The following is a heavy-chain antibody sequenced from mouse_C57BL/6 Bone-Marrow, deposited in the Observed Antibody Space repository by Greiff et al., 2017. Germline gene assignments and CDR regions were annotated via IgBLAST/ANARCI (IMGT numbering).Heavy chain of an antibody. J-gene: IGHJ1*03. Sequence: QVQLQQPGAELVRPGTSVKLSCKASGYTFTSYWMHWVKQRPGQGLEWIGVIDPSDSYTNYNQKFKGKATLTVDTSSSTAYMQLSSLTSEDSAVYYCAREAIYYYCSSYPDWYFDVWGTGTTVTVSS. CDR3: AREAIYYYCSSYPDWYFDV. D-gene: IGHD1-1*01. V-gene: IGHV1-59*01. CDR1: GYTFTSYW. CDR2: IDPSDSYT.